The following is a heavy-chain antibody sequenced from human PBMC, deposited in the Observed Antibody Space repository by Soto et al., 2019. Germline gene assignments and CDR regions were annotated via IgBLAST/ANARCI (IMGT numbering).Heavy chain of an antibody. J-gene: IGHJ6*02. Sequence: GGSLRLSCAASGFTFSSYAMSWVRQAPGKGLEWVSAISGSGGSTYYADSVKGRLTISRDNSKNTLYLQMNSLRAEDTAVYYCAKLDYSNFFHPRSHYYYGMDVWGQGTTVTVSS. CDR1: GFTFSSYA. V-gene: IGHV3-23*01. CDR3: AKLDYSNFFHPRSHYYYGMDV. D-gene: IGHD4-4*01. CDR2: ISGSGGST.